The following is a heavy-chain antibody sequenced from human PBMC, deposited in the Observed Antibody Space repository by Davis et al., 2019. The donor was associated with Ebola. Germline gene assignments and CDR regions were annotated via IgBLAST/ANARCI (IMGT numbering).Heavy chain of an antibody. CDR2: ISYDGSKK. CDR3: ARGWDIVLLPATMAAAFDI. D-gene: IGHD2-2*01. CDR1: GFTFSSYA. J-gene: IGHJ3*02. V-gene: IGHV3-30*04. Sequence: PGGSLRLSCAASGFTFSSYAMHWIRQAPAKGLEWVAVISYDGSKKYYADSVKCRFTISRDNSKNTLYLQMNSLRAEDTAVYYCARGWDIVLLPATMAAAFDIWGQGTMVTVSS.